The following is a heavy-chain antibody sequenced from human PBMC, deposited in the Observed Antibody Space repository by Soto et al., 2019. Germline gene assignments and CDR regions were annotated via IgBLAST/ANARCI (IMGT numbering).Heavy chain of an antibody. V-gene: IGHV1-69*01. CDR2: IIPIFGPA. CDR3: ATGSFTSTGGRIGYHYNAMDV. Sequence: QVPLVQSGAEVKKPGSSVKVSCKSSGGTFSSHSINWVRQAPGQGLEWMGGIIPIFGPANFAKKFQGRVTITAEESTTPAYMELSSLTSEDTAVYYCATGSFTSTGGRIGYHYNAMDVWGQGTTVTVSS. CDR1: GGTFSSHS. J-gene: IGHJ6*02. D-gene: IGHD1-1*01.